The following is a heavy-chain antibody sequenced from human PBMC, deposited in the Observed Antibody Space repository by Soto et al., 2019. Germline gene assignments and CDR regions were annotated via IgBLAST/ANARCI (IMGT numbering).Heavy chain of an antibody. J-gene: IGHJ6*02. D-gene: IGHD6-13*01. V-gene: IGHV1-2*04. CDR3: AREPRIAAAGTVGSRYYYGMDV. Sequence: QVQLVQSGAEVKKPGASVKVSCKASGYTFTGYYMHWVRQAPGQGLEWMGWINPNSGGTNYAQKFQGWVTMTRDTSISTADMELSRLRSDDTAVYYCAREPRIAAAGTVGSRYYYGMDVWGQGTTVTVSS. CDR2: INPNSGGT. CDR1: GYTFTGYY.